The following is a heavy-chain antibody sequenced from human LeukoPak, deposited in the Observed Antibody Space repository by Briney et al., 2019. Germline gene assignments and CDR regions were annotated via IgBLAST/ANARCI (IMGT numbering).Heavy chain of an antibody. J-gene: IGHJ5*02. CDR1: GFTFTSYW. CDR2: IKEDGSEI. CDR3: AKDRKDCSSTSCYTTRYNWFDP. Sequence: GGSLRLSCAGSGFTFTSYWMGWVRQAPGKGLQWVANIKEDGSEIYYVDSVKGRFTISIDNSKNSIYLQMNSLRAEETAVYYCAKDRKDCSSTSCYTTRYNWFDPWGQGTLVTVSS. D-gene: IGHD2-2*02. V-gene: IGHV3-7*03.